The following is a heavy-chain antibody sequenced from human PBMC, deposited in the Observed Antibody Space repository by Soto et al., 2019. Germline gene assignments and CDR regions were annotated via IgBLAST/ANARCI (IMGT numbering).Heavy chain of an antibody. CDR3: ARDRQPWGYYYYGMDV. CDR1: GFTFSTYW. V-gene: IGHV3-7*01. J-gene: IGHJ6*02. D-gene: IGHD3-16*01. CDR2: IKQEGSEK. Sequence: GGSLRLSFAASGFTFSTYWLSWVRQAPGKGLGGVAYIKQEGSEKYYVGAVKGRFTISRDNAKISLCLQMNSLRAEDTAVYYCARDRQPWGYYYYGMDVWGQGTTVTVSS.